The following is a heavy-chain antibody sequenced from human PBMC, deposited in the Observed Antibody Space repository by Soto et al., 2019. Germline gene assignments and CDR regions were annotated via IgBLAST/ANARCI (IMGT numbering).Heavy chain of an antibody. D-gene: IGHD1-26*01. Sequence: ASVKVSCKPSGYSFNTFAMHWVRQAPGQGLEWMGWINAGNGNTQYSQKFQGRVTISRDTSASTGYMELSSLRSEDTAVYYCAIEKVGATSVHVFDIWGQGKMVTVS. CDR3: AIEKVGATSVHVFDI. J-gene: IGHJ3*02. CDR1: GYSFNTFA. CDR2: INAGNGNT. V-gene: IGHV1-3*01.